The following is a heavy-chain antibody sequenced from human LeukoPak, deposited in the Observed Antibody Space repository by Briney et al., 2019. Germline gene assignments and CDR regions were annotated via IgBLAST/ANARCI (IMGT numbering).Heavy chain of an antibody. Sequence: ASVKVSCKASGYTFTSYGISWVRQAPGQGLEWMGWISAYNGNTNYAQKLQGRVTMTTDTSTSTAYMELSSLRSEDTAVYYCARATDYYDSSGPRGAFDIWGQGTMVTVSS. V-gene: IGHV1-18*01. CDR3: ARATDYYDSSGPRGAFDI. D-gene: IGHD3-22*01. J-gene: IGHJ3*02. CDR1: GYTFTSYG. CDR2: ISAYNGNT.